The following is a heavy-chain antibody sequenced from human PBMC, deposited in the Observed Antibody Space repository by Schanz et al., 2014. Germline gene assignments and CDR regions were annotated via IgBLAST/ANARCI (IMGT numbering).Heavy chain of an antibody. CDR2: ISNDGSIK. Sequence: QVQLLQFGGGVVQPGRSLRLSCAASGFTFSSYAMHWVRQAPGKGLEWVALISNDGSIKYYADSVEGRFTISRDNSRNTLYLQKNSRRTEDTAVYYCASPAGYSDYGTYFDFWGQGTLVTVSS. D-gene: IGHD5-12*01. J-gene: IGHJ4*02. CDR3: ASPAGYSDYGTYFDF. CDR1: GFTFSSYA. V-gene: IGHV3-30-3*01.